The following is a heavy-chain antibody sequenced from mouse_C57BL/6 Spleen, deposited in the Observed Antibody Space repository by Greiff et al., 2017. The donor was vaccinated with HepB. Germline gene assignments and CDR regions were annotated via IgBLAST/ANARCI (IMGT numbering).Heavy chain of an antibody. Sequence: VQLKQSGPVLVKPGASVKMSCKASGYTFTDYYMNWVKQSHGKSLEWIGVINPYNGGTSYNQKFKGKATFTVDKSSSTAYMELNSLTSEDSAVYYCAREGDYGIYYAMDYWGQGTSVTVSS. CDR3: AREGDYGIYYAMDY. V-gene: IGHV1-19*01. CDR2: INPYNGGT. CDR1: GYTFTDYY. J-gene: IGHJ4*01. D-gene: IGHD1-1*01.